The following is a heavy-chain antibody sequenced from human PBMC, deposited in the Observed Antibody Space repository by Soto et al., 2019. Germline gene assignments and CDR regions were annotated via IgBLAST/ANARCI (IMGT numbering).Heavy chain of an antibody. Sequence: GASVMVSWEALGNTYTGSAMHWVSQAPGQRHEWMGWINAGNGNTKYSQKFQGRVTITRDTSASTAYMELSSLRSEDTAVYYCARAIFGGVCFSRYAHHRDLHPLPTRRSSDL. CDR3: ARAIFGGVCFSRYAHHRDLHPLPTRRSSDL. CDR2: INAGNGNT. D-gene: IGHD2-21*02. J-gene: IGHJ2*01. CDR1: GNTYTGSA. V-gene: IGHV1-3*01.